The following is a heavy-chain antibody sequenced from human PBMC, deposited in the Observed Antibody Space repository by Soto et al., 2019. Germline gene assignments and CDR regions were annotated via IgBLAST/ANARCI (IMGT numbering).Heavy chain of an antibody. V-gene: IGHV4-31*03. CDR1: GDSVSGGYY. CDR3: ARDRGSYGMDV. CDR2: VSPIGTP. J-gene: IGHJ6*02. Sequence: QVQLQESGPGLVKPSQTLSLTCTVSGDSVSGGYYWSWVRQRPRKGLEWIGYVSPIGTPYYSPPLHRRLSLPIDTAKNQLSLEVRSVAAEDTAVYYCARDRGSYGMDVWGQGTTVTVSS.